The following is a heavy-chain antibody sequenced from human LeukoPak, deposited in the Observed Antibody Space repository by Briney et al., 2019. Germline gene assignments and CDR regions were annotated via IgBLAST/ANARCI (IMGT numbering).Heavy chain of an antibody. Sequence: GGSLRLSCAASGFTVSSNYMSCVRQAPGKGLEWGSVIYSGGSTYYADSVKGRFTISRDNPKNTLYLQMNSLRAEDTAVYYCARAMAGKTGALVWGQGTLVTVSS. CDR3: ARAMAGKTGALV. V-gene: IGHV3-53*01. CDR2: IYSGGST. CDR1: GFTVSSNY. J-gene: IGHJ4*02. D-gene: IGHD1-1*01.